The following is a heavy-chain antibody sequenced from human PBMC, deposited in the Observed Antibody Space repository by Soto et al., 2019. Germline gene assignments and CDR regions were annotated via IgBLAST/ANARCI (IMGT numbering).Heavy chain of an antibody. V-gene: IGHV3-72*01. CDR2: IRNKASRYTT. D-gene: IGHD3-22*01. CDR1: GFTFSDHH. J-gene: IGHJ1*01. Sequence: EVQLVESGGGLVQPGGSLRLSCAASGFTFSDHHMDWVRQAPGKGLEWVGRIRNKASRYTTEYAASVKGKFSIPRDDSKSSVFLQMSSLKIEDTAAYYCGGGADSRAPFQHWSQGTLVTVSS. CDR3: GGGADSRAPFQH.